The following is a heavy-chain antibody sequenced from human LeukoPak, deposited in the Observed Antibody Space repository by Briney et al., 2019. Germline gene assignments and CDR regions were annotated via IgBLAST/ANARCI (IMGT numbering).Heavy chain of an antibody. J-gene: IGHJ4*02. CDR2: IKQDGSEK. D-gene: IGHD5-24*01. CDR1: GFTFSSYW. V-gene: IGHV3-7*01. Sequence: PGGSLRLSCAASGFTFSSYWMSWVRQAPGKGLEWVANIKQDGSEKYYVDSVKGRFTISRDNSKNTLYLQMNSLRAEDTAVYYCAKEWDPDWNQLQSYFDYWGQGTLVTVST. CDR3: AKEWDPDWNQLQSYFDY.